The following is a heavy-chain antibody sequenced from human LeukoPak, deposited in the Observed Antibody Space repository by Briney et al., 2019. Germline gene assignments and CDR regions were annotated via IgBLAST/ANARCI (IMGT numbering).Heavy chain of an antibody. D-gene: IGHD2-2*01. J-gene: IGHJ5*02. CDR1: GGSISSSSCY. CDR2: IYYSGST. CDR3: VRRVSSTRSYDP. V-gene: IGHV4-39*01. Sequence: SETLSLTCTVSGGSISSSSCYWGWIRQPPGKDREWIGSIYYSGSTYYNPSLKSRCTVSVETAKTPFSLKLSSVTAADTAVYYCVRRVSSTRSYDPWGQGTLVTVSS.